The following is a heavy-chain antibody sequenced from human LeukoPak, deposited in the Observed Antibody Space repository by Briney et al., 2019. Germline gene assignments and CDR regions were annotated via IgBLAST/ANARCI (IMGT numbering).Heavy chain of an antibody. CDR3: AKSKVVVAATNWFDP. V-gene: IGHV3-30-3*02. Sequence: GGSLRLSCAASGFTFSSYAMHWVRQAPGKGLEWVAVISYDGSNKYYADSVKGRFTISRDNSKNTLYLQMNSLRAEDTAVYYCAKSKVVVAATNWFDPWGQGTLVTVSS. D-gene: IGHD2-15*01. CDR2: ISYDGSNK. CDR1: GFTFSSYA. J-gene: IGHJ5*02.